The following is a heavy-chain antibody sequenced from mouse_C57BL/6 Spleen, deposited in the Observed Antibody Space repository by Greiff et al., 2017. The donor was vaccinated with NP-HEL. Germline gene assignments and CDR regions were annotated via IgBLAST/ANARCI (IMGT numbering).Heavy chain of an antibody. D-gene: IGHD1-1*01. V-gene: IGHV10-1*01. J-gene: IGHJ4*01. CDR2: IRSKSNNYAT. CDR1: GFSFNTYA. CDR3: VRQNYGSSFMDY. Sequence: EVQLVESGGGLVQPKGSLKLSCAASGFSFNTYAMNWVRQAPGKGLEWVARIRSKSNNYATYYADSVKDRFTISRDDSESMLYLQMNNLKTEDTAMYYCVRQNYGSSFMDYWGQGTSVTVSS.